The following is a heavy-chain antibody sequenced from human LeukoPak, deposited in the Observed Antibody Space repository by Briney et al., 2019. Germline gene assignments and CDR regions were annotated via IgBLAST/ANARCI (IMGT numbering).Heavy chain of an antibody. CDR1: GGSVSSGSYY. Sequence: PSETLSLTCTVSGGSVSSGSYYWSWIRQPPGKGLEWIGYIYYSGSTNSNPSLKSRVTISVDTSKNQFSLKLSSVTAADTAVYYCAREHSSSLMSDAFDIWGRGTMVTVSP. D-gene: IGHD6-13*01. CDR3: AREHSSSLMSDAFDI. CDR2: IYYSGST. J-gene: IGHJ3*02. V-gene: IGHV4-61*01.